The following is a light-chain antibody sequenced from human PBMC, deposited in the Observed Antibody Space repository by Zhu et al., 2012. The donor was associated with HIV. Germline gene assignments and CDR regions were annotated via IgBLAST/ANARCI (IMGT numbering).Light chain of an antibody. CDR2: DAF. V-gene: IGKV3-11*01. Sequence: EVVLTQSPGNLSLSPGDSATLSCRASERIGSYLAWFQQRPGQSPRLLIYDAFNRAPGISARFSGSGSGTDFTLTISSLAPEDFGDYYCQQRATWPLTFGGGTHGGDQT. CDR1: ERIGSY. CDR3: QQRATWPLT. J-gene: IGKJ4*01.